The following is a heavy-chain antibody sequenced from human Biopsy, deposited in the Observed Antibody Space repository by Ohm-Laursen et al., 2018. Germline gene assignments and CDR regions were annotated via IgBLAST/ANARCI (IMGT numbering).Heavy chain of an antibody. CDR2: IKQDGSEK. V-gene: IGHV3-7*01. CDR3: VRGSEFEGSNWPVDY. D-gene: IGHD6-13*01. Sequence: SLRLSCSASGFTFRNYWMTWVRQAPGKGLEWVANIKQDGSEKYSVDSVKCRFTISRDNAKNSLYLQMNSLRAEDTAVYYCVRGSEFEGSNWPVDYWGQGTLVTVSS. CDR1: GFTFRNYW. J-gene: IGHJ4*02.